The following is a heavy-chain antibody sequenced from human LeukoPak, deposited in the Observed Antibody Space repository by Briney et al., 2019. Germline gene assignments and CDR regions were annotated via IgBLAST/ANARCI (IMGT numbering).Heavy chain of an antibody. CDR3: ARGYGNYDFWSGNYYGMDV. CDR1: GFTFSSYA. V-gene: IGHV3-30-3*01. D-gene: IGHD3-3*01. J-gene: IGHJ6*02. CDR2: ISYDGSNK. Sequence: GGSLRLSCGASGFTFSSYAMHWVRQAPGKGLEWVAVISYDGSNKYYADSVKGRFTISRDNSKNTLYLQMNSLRAEDTAVYYCARGYGNYDFWSGNYYGMDVWGQGTTVTVPS.